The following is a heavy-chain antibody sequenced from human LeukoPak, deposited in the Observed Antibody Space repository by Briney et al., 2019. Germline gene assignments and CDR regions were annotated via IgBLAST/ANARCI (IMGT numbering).Heavy chain of an antibody. CDR3: ARDSHTSGWFLPDY. D-gene: IGHD6-19*01. Sequence: ASVTVSCKASGYTFTGYYMHWVRQAPGQGLEWMGWINPNSGGTDYALKFQGRVTMTRDTSISTAYMELSGLRSDDTAVYYCARDSHTSGWFLPDYWGQGTLVTVSS. J-gene: IGHJ4*02. CDR1: GYTFTGYY. CDR2: INPNSGGT. V-gene: IGHV1-2*02.